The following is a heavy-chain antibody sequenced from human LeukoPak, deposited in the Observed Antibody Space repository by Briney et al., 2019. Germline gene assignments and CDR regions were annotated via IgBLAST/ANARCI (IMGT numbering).Heavy chain of an antibody. D-gene: IGHD6-13*01. CDR1: GYTFTSYG. J-gene: IGHJ4*02. Sequence: GASVKVSCKASGYTFTSYGISWVRQAPGQGLEWMGGIIPIFGTANYAQKFQGRVTITADESTSTAYMELSSLRSEDTAVYYCARDRLGYSSSWDLFDYWGQGTLVTVSS. CDR2: IIPIFGTA. CDR3: ARDRLGYSSSWDLFDY. V-gene: IGHV1-69*13.